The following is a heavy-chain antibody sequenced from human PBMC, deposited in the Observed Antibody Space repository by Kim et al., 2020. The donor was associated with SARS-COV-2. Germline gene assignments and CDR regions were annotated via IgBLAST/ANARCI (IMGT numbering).Heavy chain of an antibody. V-gene: IGHV7-4-1*02. D-gene: IGHD3-22*01. CDR3: ASPVGYYDSSVLGAFDI. CDR1: GYTFTSYA. J-gene: IGHJ3*02. Sequence: ASVKVSCKASGYTFTSYAMNWVRQAPGQGLEWMGWINTNTGNPTYAQGFTGRFVFSLDTSVSTAYLQISSLKAEDTAVYYCASPVGYYDSSVLGAFDIWGQGTMVTVSS. CDR2: INTNTGNP.